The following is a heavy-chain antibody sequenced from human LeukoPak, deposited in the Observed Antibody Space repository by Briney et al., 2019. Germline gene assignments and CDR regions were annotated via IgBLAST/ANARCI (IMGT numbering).Heavy chain of an antibody. D-gene: IGHD5-24*01. Sequence: PGGSLRLSCAASGFTFSDYSMNWVRQAPGKGLEWISYIGIDSGNTNYADSVNGRFTIPGDKAKNSLYLQVNSLRVEDTAVYYCARDYKYAFDNWGQGTLVTVSS. CDR2: IGIDSGNT. CDR3: ARDYKYAFDN. V-gene: IGHV3-48*01. CDR1: GFTFSDYS. J-gene: IGHJ4*02.